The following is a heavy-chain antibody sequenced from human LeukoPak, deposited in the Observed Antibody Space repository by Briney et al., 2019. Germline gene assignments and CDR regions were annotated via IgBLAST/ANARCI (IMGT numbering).Heavy chain of an antibody. D-gene: IGHD7-27*01. CDR3: AKYTGTYFDY. CDR2: VYYSAST. CDR1: GGSISRYY. Sequence: SETLSLTCTVSGGSISRYYWSWIRQPPGKGLEWIGYVYYSASTNYNPSLKSRVTISVDTSKNQFTLKLSSVTAADTAVYYCAKYTGTYFDYWGQGTLVTVSS. V-gene: IGHV4-59*08. J-gene: IGHJ4*02.